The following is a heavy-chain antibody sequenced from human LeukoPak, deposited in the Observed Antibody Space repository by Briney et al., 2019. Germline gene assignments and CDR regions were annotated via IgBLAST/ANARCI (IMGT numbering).Heavy chain of an antibody. CDR2: IYPGDSDT. CDR3: ARRATGTDWFDP. CDR1: GYTFTSYW. V-gene: IGHV5-51*01. J-gene: IGHJ5*02. Sequence: PGASVKVSCKASGYTFTSYWIGWVRQMPGKGLEWMGIIYPGDSDTRYSPSFQGQVTISADKSISTAYLQWSSLKASDTAMYYCARRATGTDWFDPWGQGTLVTVSS. D-gene: IGHD1-1*01.